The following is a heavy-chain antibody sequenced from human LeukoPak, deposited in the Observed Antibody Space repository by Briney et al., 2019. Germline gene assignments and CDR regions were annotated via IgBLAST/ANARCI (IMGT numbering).Heavy chain of an antibody. CDR3: ARLDSGYALDY. V-gene: IGHV4-34*01. J-gene: IGHJ4*02. CDR2: INHSGST. D-gene: IGHD5-12*01. CDR1: GGSFSGYY. Sequence: PSETLSLTCAVYGGSFSGYYWSWIRQPPGKGLEWIGEINHSGSTNYNPSLKSRVTISVDTSKNQFSLKLSSVTAADTAVYYCARLDSGYALDYWGQGTLVTVSS.